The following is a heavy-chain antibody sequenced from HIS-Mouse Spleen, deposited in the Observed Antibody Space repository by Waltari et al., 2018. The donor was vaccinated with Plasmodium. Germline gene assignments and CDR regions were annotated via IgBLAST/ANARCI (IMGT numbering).Heavy chain of an antibody. J-gene: IGHJ4*02. Sequence: QVQLVESGGGVVQPGRSLRLSCAASGFTFSSYGMHWVRQAPGKGLEWLAVIWYDGSNKYYADSVKGRFTISRDNSKNTLYLQMNSLRAEDTAVYYCAKDHSNYPDYFDYWGQGTLVTVSS. V-gene: IGHV3-33*06. CDR1: GFTFSSYG. CDR2: IWYDGSNK. CDR3: AKDHSNYPDYFDY. D-gene: IGHD4-4*01.